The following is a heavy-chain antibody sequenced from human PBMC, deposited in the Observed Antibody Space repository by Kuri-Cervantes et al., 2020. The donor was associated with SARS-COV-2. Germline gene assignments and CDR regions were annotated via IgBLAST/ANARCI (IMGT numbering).Heavy chain of an antibody. CDR1: SFTFSSSE. CDR3: AREDKGPYYYYGMDV. CDR2: ISSSSSYI. Sequence: GESLKISCAASSFTFSSSEMNWVRQAPGKGLEWVSSISSSSSYIYYADSVKGRFTISRDNARNSLCLQMNSLRAEDTAVYYCAREDKGPYYYYGMDVWGQGPTVTVSS. V-gene: IGHV3-21*01. J-gene: IGHJ6*02.